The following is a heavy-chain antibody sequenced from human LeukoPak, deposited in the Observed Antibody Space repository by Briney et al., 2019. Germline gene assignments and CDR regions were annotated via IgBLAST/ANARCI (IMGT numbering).Heavy chain of an antibody. D-gene: IGHD3-9*01. CDR1: GYTFTGYY. Sequence: GASVKVSCKASGYTFTGYYMHWVRQAPGQGLEWMGWINPNSGGTNYAQKFQGRVTMTRDTSISTAYMELSRLRSDDTAVYYCAREGILTGYYNPGGFDPWGQGTLVTVSS. CDR2: INPNSGGT. CDR3: AREGILTGYYNPGGFDP. V-gene: IGHV1-2*02. J-gene: IGHJ5*02.